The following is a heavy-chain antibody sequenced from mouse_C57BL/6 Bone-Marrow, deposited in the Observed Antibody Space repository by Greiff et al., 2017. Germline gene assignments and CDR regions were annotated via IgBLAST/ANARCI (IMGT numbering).Heavy chain of an antibody. CDR1: GYAFSSYW. CDR2: IYPGDGDT. V-gene: IGHV1-80*01. CDR3: ARSGELFAY. D-gene: IGHD3-2*02. J-gene: IGHJ3*01. Sequence: QVQLQQSGAELVKPGASVKISCKASGYAFSSYWMNWVKQRPEKGLEWIGQIYPGDGDTNYNGKFKGKATLTADKSSSTAYMQLSSLTSEDSAVYFCARSGELFAYWGQGTLVTVSA.